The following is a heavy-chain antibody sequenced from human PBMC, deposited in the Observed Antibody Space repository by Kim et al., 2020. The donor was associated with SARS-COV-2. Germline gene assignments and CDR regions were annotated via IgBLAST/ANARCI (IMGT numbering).Heavy chain of an antibody. CDR2: IYYRGVT. D-gene: IGHD3-16*01. CDR1: GASVNSGAYY. V-gene: IGHV4-61*08. J-gene: IGHJ5*01. Sequence: SETLSLTCTVSGASVNSGAYYWSWIRQPPGMPLEWIGFIYYRGVTNYNPSLKSRVTISVDTSKNQFSLRLTSVTAADTGVYYCALGSAWFDSWGQGTLVTVSS. CDR3: ALGSAWFDS.